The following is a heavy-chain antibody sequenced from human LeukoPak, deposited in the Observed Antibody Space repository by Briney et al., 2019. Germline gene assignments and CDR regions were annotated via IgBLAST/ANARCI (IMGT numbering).Heavy chain of an antibody. V-gene: IGHV3-48*01. CDR2: ISSSSSTI. CDR1: GFTFSSYS. Sequence: GGSLRLSCAASGFTFSSYSMSWVRQAPGKGLEWVSYISSSSSTIYYADSVKGRFTISRDNAKNSLYLQMNSLRAEDTAVYYCARDSDGYSLGYWGQGALVTVSS. D-gene: IGHD5-24*01. CDR3: ARDSDGYSLGY. J-gene: IGHJ4*02.